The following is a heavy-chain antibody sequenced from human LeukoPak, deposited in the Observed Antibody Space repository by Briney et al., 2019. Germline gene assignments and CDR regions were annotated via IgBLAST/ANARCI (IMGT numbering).Heavy chain of an antibody. V-gene: IGHV3-21*06. Sequence: GGSLRLSYEASGFTFSNYGMNWVRQAPGKGLEWVSFTDTSGNYIYYGDSVKGRFTISRDNARNLLFLQMNGLRAEDTAVYYCARGRSITLLRGVAMSDGFDIWGQGAMVAVSS. CDR2: TDTSGNYI. J-gene: IGHJ3*02. CDR3: ARGRSITLLRGVAMSDGFDI. D-gene: IGHD3-10*01. CDR1: GFTFSNYG.